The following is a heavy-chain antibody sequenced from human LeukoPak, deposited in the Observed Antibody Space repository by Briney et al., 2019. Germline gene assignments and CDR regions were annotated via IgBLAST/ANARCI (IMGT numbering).Heavy chain of an antibody. D-gene: IGHD3-10*01. CDR1: GGSISSYY. J-gene: IGHJ5*02. V-gene: IGHV4-59*01. CDR2: IYYSGST. Sequence: PSETLSLTCTVSGGSISSYYWSWIRQPPGKGLEWIGYIYYSGSTNYNPSLKSRVTISVDTSKNQFSLKLSSVTAADTAVYYCARDGGGYYGSGSYSWFDPWGQGTLVTVSS. CDR3: ARDGGGYYGSGSYSWFDP.